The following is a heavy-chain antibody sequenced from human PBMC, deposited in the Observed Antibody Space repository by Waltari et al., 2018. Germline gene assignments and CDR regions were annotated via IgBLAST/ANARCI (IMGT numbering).Heavy chain of an antibody. CDR2: IYWNDDK. CDR3: AHRRVVQGDLNWFDP. V-gene: IGHV2-5*08. D-gene: IGHD3-10*01. J-gene: IGHJ5*02. Sequence: QESGPGLVKPSQTLSLTCTVSGGSISSGSYYWSWIRQPPGKALEWLALIYWNDDKRYSPSRKSRLTITKDTSKNQVVLTMTNMDPVDTATYYCAHRRVVQGDLNWFDPWGQGTLVTVSS. CDR1: GGSISSGSYY.